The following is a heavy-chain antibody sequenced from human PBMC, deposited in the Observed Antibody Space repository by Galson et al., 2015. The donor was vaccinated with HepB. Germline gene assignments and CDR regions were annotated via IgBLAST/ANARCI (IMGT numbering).Heavy chain of an antibody. Sequence: SLRLSCAASGFTFSSYAMHWVRQAPGKGLEWVAVISYDGSNKYYADSVKGRFTISRDNSKNTLYLQMNSLRAEDTAVYYCASTAAAGVYYYYYMDVWGKGTTVTVSS. CDR1: GFTFSSYA. D-gene: IGHD6-13*01. V-gene: IGHV3-30-3*01. J-gene: IGHJ6*03. CDR3: ASTAAAGVYYYYYMDV. CDR2: ISYDGSNK.